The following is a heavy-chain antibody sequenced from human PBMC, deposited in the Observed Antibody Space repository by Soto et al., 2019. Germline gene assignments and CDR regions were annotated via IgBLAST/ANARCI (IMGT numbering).Heavy chain of an antibody. V-gene: IGHV3-30*18. D-gene: IGHD6-19*01. CDR1: GFSLKNYA. J-gene: IGHJ5*02. Sequence: GGSLRLSCAASGFSLKNYAMTWVRQAPGKGLEWVAMISHDGDITQYADPVKGRFTISRDNSENTLYLQMNSLTAEDTAVYYCAKDWGSSGWFNWFDPWSQGTLVTVSS. CDR2: ISHDGDIT. CDR3: AKDWGSSGWFNWFDP.